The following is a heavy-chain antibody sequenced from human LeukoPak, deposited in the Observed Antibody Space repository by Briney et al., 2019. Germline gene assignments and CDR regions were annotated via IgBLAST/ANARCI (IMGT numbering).Heavy chain of an antibody. D-gene: IGHD3-10*01. Sequence: RGSLKLSCAASGFTFRSHAMSWVRQAPGRGLEWVASIDGNGGDTYYADSVKGRFPISRDHSKNTVYLQMNSLSAEDTAVYYCARDFYGSGSYYTVAFDSWGQGTLVTVSS. J-gene: IGHJ4*02. CDR3: ARDFYGSGSYYTVAFDS. CDR1: GFTFRSHA. V-gene: IGHV3-23*01. CDR2: IDGNGGDT.